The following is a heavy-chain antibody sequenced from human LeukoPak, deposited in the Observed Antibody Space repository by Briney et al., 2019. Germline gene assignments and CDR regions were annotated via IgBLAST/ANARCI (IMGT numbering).Heavy chain of an antibody. CDR3: ARLTNGHFDY. J-gene: IGHJ4*02. Sequence: SETLSLTCTVSGGSISSYFRNWIRQTPGKGLEWIGYIYYSGGTNYNPSLKSRVAISLDTSKTQFSLKLDAVTASDAAVYYCARLTNGHFDYWGQGTLVTVSS. V-gene: IGHV4-59*13. CDR1: GGSISSYF. CDR2: IYYSGGT. D-gene: IGHD2-8*01.